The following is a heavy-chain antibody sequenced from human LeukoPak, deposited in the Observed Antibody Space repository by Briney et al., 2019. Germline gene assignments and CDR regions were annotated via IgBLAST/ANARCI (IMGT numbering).Heavy chain of an antibody. V-gene: IGHV3-23*01. D-gene: IGHD3-10*01. CDR1: GFTFSSYA. CDR3: ATRGDYYGSGSL. Sequence: GGSLRLSCAASGFTFSSYAMSWVRQAPGKGLELVSAISGSGGSTYYADSVKGRFTISRDNSKNTLYLQMNSLRAEDTAVYYCATRGDYYGSGSLWGQGTLVTVSS. CDR2: ISGSGGST. J-gene: IGHJ4*02.